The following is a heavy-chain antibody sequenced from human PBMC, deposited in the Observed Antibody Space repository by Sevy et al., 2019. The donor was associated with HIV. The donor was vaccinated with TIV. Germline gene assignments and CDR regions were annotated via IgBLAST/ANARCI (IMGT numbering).Heavy chain of an antibody. CDR2: IKSKSDGGTT. Sequence: GGSLRLSCAASGFTFTYAWMTWVRQAPGKGLERVGRIKSKSDGGTTDYAAPVKGRFIISRDDSKNTLYLQMNSLKTEDTAVYYCSTDPIILLLVTDGMDVWGQGTTVTVSS. CDR1: GFTFTYAW. D-gene: IGHD2-8*02. V-gene: IGHV3-15*01. CDR3: STDPIILLLVTDGMDV. J-gene: IGHJ6*02.